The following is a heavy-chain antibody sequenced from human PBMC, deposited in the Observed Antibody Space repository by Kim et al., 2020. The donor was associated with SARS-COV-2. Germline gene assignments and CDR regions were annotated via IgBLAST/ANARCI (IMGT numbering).Heavy chain of an antibody. Sequence: ASVKVSCKASGYTFTSSHIQWVRQAPGQGLEWMGIINPSGGSTTYAQKLQGRVTMTRDTSTGTVYMELSSLRSEDTALYYCARGTWGGGGWGYGSGQYNRFDPWGQGTLGTVSS. CDR2: INPSGGST. CDR3: ARGTWGGGGWGYGSGQYNRFDP. V-gene: IGHV1-46*03. D-gene: IGHD3-10*01. J-gene: IGHJ5*02. CDR1: GYTFTSSH.